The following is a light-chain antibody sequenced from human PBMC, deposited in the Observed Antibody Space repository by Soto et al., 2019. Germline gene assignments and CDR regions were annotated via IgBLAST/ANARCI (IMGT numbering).Light chain of an antibody. CDR3: AAWDDSLNGSYV. V-gene: IGLV1-44*01. CDR2: SNN. CDR1: SSNIGSNT. J-gene: IGLJ1*01. Sequence: QSVLTQPPSASGTPGQRVTISCSGSSSNIGSNTVNWYQQLPGTAPKLLVYSNNQRPSGVPDRFSGSKSGTSASLAISGLQSEDEADYYCAAWDDSLNGSYVFGTGTKVT.